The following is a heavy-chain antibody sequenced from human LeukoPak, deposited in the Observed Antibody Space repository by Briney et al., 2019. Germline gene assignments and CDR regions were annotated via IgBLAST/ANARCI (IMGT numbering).Heavy chain of an antibody. J-gene: IGHJ4*02. D-gene: IGHD3-22*01. CDR1: GFTFSSYA. CDR2: ISGSGGST. CDR3: ANYDSSGFVDY. V-gene: IGHV3-23*01. Sequence: GGSLRLSCAASGFTFSSYAMNWVRQAPGKGLEWVSVISGSGGSTYYADSVKGRFTISRDNSKNSLYLQMNSLRAEDTAVYYCANYDSSGFVDYWGQGTLVTVSS.